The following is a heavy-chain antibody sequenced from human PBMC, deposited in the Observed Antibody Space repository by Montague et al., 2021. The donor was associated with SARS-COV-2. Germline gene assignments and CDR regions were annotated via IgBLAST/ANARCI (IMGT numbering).Heavy chain of an antibody. CDR2: VHYSGRP. CDR1: GDSISSSGYN. V-gene: IGHV4-39*01. D-gene: IGHD1-1*01. CDR3: TRHVHMTWPEPSPGFDY. J-gene: IGHJ4*02. Sequence: SETLSLTCTVSGDSISSSGYNWGWIRQPPGKGLEWIGSVHYSGRPYYNPSLKGRVTIYVDTSKNQLSLKLSSVTAADTAVYYCTRHVHMTWPEPSPGFDYWGQGTLVTVSS.